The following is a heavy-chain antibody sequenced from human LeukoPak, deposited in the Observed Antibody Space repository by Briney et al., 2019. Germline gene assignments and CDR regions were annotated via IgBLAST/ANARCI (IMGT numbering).Heavy chain of an antibody. CDR1: GFTFTSYS. Sequence: PGGSLRLSCAASGFTFTSYSMSWVRQAPGKGLEWVSTISGTGGSTYYADSVKGRFTISRDNSKNTLYLQMNSLRAEDTAVYYCAKDVLITMIVPYAFDIWGQGTMVTVSS. CDR2: ISGTGGST. J-gene: IGHJ3*02. D-gene: IGHD3-22*01. CDR3: AKDVLITMIVPYAFDI. V-gene: IGHV3-23*01.